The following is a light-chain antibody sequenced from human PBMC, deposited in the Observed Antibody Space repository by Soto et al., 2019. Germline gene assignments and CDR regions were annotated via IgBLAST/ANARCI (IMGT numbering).Light chain of an antibody. CDR1: QGIDSS. CDR3: QQLHDYPIT. CDR2: AAS. J-gene: IGKJ5*01. Sequence: ILLTQSPSSLPASVGDRVTITCRASQGIDSSFAWYQEKPGKAPKLLIYAASSLQSGVPSSFSGSGSGTDFTLTITSLQPEDFATYYCQQLHDYPITFGQGTRLEI. V-gene: IGKV1-9*01.